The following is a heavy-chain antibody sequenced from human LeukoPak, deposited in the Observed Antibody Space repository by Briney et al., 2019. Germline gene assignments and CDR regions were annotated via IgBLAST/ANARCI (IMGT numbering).Heavy chain of an antibody. CDR1: GYTFTGYY. J-gene: IGHJ6*03. Sequence: ASVKVSCKASGYTFTGYYMHWVRQAPGQGLEWMGWINPNRGGTNYAQKFQGRVTMTRDTSISTDYMELSRLRSDDTAVYYCARVGWVVVPAAVSSYYYYYMDVWGKGTTVTVSS. V-gene: IGHV1-2*02. CDR2: INPNRGGT. D-gene: IGHD2-2*01. CDR3: ARVGWVVVPAAVSSYYYYYMDV.